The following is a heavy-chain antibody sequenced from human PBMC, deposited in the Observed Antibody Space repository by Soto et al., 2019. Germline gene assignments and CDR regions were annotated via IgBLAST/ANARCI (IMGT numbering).Heavy chain of an antibody. CDR3: ARVHLGPSVVKYFDS. J-gene: IGHJ4*02. V-gene: IGHV3-72*01. CDR2: IRNKDNSYVT. D-gene: IGHD1-1*01. CDR1: GFTFSDHY. Sequence: EVQLVESGGGLVQPGGSLRLSCAASGFTFSDHYMDWVRQAPGKGLEWVGRIRNKDNSYVTEYAASVKCRYTISRDDSWNSLYLQMISLNTEDTAVYYCARVHLGPSVVKYFDSWGQGTLVAVSS.